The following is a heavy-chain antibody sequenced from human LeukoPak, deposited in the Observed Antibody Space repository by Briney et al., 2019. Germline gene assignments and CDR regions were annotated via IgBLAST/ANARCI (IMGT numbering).Heavy chain of an antibody. D-gene: IGHD3-22*01. CDR1: GFTLSSNY. V-gene: IGHV3-66*01. CDR2: IYSGGST. Sequence: PGGSLRLSCVASGFTLSSNYMSWVRQAPGRGLEWVSVIYSGGSTYYADSVKGRFTIARDNSKNTLYLQMNSLRAEDTAVYYCARFYDSSGYYFLDYWGQGTLVTVSS. CDR3: ARFYDSSGYYFLDY. J-gene: IGHJ4*02.